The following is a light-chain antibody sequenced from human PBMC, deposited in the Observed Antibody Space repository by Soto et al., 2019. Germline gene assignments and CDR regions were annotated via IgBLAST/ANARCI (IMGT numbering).Light chain of an antibody. J-gene: IGKJ5*01. CDR1: QSVRGN. V-gene: IGKV3-15*01. CDR2: DSS. CDR3: QQSYSTHSIT. Sequence: ELTQFPATLSLSPGERATLSCRASQSVRGNLAWYQQKPGQAPRLLIYDSSTRAAGIPLRFSGSGSGTDFTLTISSLQPEDFAIYYCQQSYSTHSITFGQGTRLEIK.